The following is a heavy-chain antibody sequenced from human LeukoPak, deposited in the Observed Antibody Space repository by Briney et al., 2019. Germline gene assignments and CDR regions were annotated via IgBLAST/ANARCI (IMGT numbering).Heavy chain of an antibody. CDR2: IYSDGNT. Sequence: GGSLRLSCAASGFTFNAFGMNWVRQAPGMGLEWVSTIYSDGNTYYPDSVKGRFTISRDGSKNTLYLQLNSLRTEDTAIYYCVREREGSNSEHWGQGTLVTVSS. V-gene: IGHV3-53*01. CDR1: GFTFNAFG. J-gene: IGHJ1*01. D-gene: IGHD1-26*01. CDR3: VREREGSNSEH.